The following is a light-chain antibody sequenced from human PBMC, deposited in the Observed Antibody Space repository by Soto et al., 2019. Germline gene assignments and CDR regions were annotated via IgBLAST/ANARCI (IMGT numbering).Light chain of an antibody. CDR3: QQYNNWPWT. Sequence: EIVMTQSPATLSVSPGERANLSCRASQSVSSNLAWYQQKPGQAPRLLIYGASTRATGIPARFSGSGSGTEFTLTISSLQSEDFAVYYCQQYNNWPWTFCQGTKVEIK. J-gene: IGKJ1*01. V-gene: IGKV3-15*01. CDR2: GAS. CDR1: QSVSSN.